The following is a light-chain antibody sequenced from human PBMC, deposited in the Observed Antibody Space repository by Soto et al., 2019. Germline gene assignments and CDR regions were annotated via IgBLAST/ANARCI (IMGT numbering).Light chain of an antibody. CDR1: QSVSSL. Sequence: IVLTQSPATLSVSPGERATLSCRASQSVSSLLAWYQQKPRQAPRLLIYDTSTRATGIPARFSGSGSGTDLSLTIGSLQSAEFAIYYCQQYNTWPYTFGQGTKLEIK. J-gene: IGKJ2*01. V-gene: IGKV3-15*01. CDR3: QQYNTWPYT. CDR2: DTS.